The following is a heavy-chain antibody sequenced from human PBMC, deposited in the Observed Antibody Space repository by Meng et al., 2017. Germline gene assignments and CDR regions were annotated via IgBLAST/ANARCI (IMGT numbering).Heavy chain of an antibody. D-gene: IGHD2-2*02. CDR2: INPNRGGT. V-gene: IGHV1-2*06. CDR1: GYTFTGYY. Sequence: ASVKVSCKASGYTFTGYYMHWVRQAPGQGLEWMGRINPNRGGTNYAQKFQGRVTMTRDTSISTAYTELSRLRSDDTAVYYCAREGDCSSTSCYTEFHYYGMDVWGHGTTVTVSS. CDR3: AREGDCSSTSCYTEFHYYGMDV. J-gene: IGHJ6*02.